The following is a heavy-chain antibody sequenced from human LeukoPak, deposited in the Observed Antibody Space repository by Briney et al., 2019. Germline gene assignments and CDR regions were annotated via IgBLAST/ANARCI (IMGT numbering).Heavy chain of an antibody. CDR2: IYSGCST. V-gene: IGHV3-53*04. J-gene: IGHJ6*03. CDR1: GFTLSSNY. Sequence: GGSLRLSCAPSGFTLSSNYMSWGRQAPGKGLEGVSVIYSGCSTYSADPVTRPFTISRHNSKISLYLQMNSLRAEDTAVYYCASVEAYHGSPFMDVWGEGTTVTVSS. CDR3: ASVEAYHGSPFMDV. D-gene: IGHD3-16*01.